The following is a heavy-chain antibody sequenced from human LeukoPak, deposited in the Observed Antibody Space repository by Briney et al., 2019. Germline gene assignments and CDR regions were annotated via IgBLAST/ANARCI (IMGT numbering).Heavy chain of an antibody. CDR2: INHSGST. CDR3: ARDRDSSGWYSAFDI. D-gene: IGHD6-19*01. J-gene: IGHJ3*02. CDR1: GGSISSYY. V-gene: IGHV4-59*01. Sequence: SEILSLTCTVSGGSISSYYWSWIRQPPGKGLEWIGYINHSGSTNYNPSLKNRLTISVDTSKNQFSLKLTSATAADTAVYYCARDRDSSGWYSAFDIWGQGTMVTVSS.